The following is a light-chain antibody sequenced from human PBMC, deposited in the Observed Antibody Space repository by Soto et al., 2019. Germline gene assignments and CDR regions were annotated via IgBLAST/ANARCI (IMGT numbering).Light chain of an antibody. J-gene: IGLJ7*01. CDR1: SYNIGNNY. V-gene: IGLV1-51*01. CDR2: DNN. CDR3: GTWDNSLSAGVV. Sequence: QSVLTQPPSVSAAPGQYVTISCSGSSYNIGNNYGFWYQQLPGTAPKLLIYDNNKRPSGIPDRFSGSKSGTSATLGITGLQTGDEADYYCGTWDNSLSAGVVFGGGTQLAVL.